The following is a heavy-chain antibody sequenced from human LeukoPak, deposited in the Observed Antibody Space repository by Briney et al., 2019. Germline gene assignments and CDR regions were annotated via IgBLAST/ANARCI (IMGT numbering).Heavy chain of an antibody. Sequence: ASVKVSCKASGYTFTGYYIHWVRQAPGQGLEWMGWINPNSGGTNYAQKFQGRVTMTRDTSISTAYMELSRLRSDDTAVYYCARDTSYSSGWYKDYWGQGTLVTVSS. V-gene: IGHV1-2*02. CDR1: GYTFTGYY. D-gene: IGHD6-19*01. CDR2: INPNSGGT. CDR3: ARDTSYSSGWYKDY. J-gene: IGHJ4*02.